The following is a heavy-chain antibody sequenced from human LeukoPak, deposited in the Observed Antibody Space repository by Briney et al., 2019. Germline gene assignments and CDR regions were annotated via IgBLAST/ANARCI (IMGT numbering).Heavy chain of an antibody. CDR1: GGSISSYY. CDR3: ARGRRMGATSD. J-gene: IGHJ4*02. CDR2: IYHSGST. V-gene: IGHV4-39*07. D-gene: IGHD1-26*01. Sequence: SETLSLTCTVSGGSISSYYWGWIRQPPGKGLEWIGSIYHSGSTYYNPSLKSRVTISVDTSKNQFSLKLSSVTAADTAVYYCARGRRMGATSDWGQGTLVTVSS.